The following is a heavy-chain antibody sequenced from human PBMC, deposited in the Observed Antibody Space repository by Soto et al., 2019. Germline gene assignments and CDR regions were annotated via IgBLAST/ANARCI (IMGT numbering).Heavy chain of an antibody. CDR2: IIPIFGTA. J-gene: IGHJ4*02. CDR3: AREREMATHYFDY. Sequence: ISWVRQAPGQGLEWMGGIIPIFGTANYAQRFQGRVTITADESTSTAYMELSSLRSEDTAVYYCAREREMATHYFDYWGQGTLVTVSS. V-gene: IGHV1-69*01. D-gene: IGHD5-12*01.